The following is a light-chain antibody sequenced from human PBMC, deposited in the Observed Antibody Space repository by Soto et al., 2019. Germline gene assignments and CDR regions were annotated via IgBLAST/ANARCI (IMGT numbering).Light chain of an antibody. CDR3: QQYDNLLIT. V-gene: IGKV1-33*01. Sequence: DIQMTQSPPSLSASVGDRVTITCQASQDIGEDLDWFQQRPGKAPKLLIYDASNVETGVPSRFSGSGSGTLFTLTIDSLQPDDIATYFCQQYDNLLITFGQGTRLDIK. J-gene: IGKJ5*01. CDR1: QDIGED. CDR2: DAS.